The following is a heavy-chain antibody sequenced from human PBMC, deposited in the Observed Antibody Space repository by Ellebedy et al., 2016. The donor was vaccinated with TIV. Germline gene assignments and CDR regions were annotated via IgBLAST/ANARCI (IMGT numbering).Heavy chain of an antibody. Sequence: GESLKISCAVPGFTFHHYWMHWVRQAPGQGMVWVSRINTDGSSTTYADSVKGLFTIYRDNAKNTLYLQMNSLRAEDTAVYYCARAYGGYNPLDYWGQGTLVTVSS. CDR1: GFTFHHYW. D-gene: IGHD5-12*01. V-gene: IGHV3-74*01. J-gene: IGHJ4*02. CDR2: INTDGSST. CDR3: ARAYGGYNPLDY.